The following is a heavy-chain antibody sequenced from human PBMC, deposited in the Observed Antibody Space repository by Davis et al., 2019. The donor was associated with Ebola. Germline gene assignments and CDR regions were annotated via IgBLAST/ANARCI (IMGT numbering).Heavy chain of an antibody. CDR2: IKEDGTER. CDR1: GFTFSDHY. Sequence: GGSLRLSCAASGFTFSDHYMSWVRRAPGKGLEWVANIKEDGTERDYGHSVKGRFTISRDDATNSLYLQMNNLRAEDTAVYYCARDVYWGQGTLVTVSS. CDR3: ARDVY. J-gene: IGHJ4*02. V-gene: IGHV3-7*01.